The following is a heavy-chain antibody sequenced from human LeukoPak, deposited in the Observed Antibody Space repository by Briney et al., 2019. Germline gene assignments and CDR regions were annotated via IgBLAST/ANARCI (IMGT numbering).Heavy chain of an antibody. CDR2: INHSGST. CDR3: ARRGGYGPFDY. CDR1: GGSFSGYY. D-gene: IGHD5-12*01. Sequence: SETLSLTCAVYGGSFSGYYWSWIRQPPGKGLEWIGEINHSGSTNYNPSLKSRVTISVDTSKNQFSLKLSSVTAADTAVYYCARRGGYGPFDYWGQGTLVTVSS. J-gene: IGHJ4*02. V-gene: IGHV4-34*01.